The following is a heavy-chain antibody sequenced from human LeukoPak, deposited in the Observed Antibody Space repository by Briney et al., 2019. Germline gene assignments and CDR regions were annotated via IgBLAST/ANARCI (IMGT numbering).Heavy chain of an antibody. CDR3: VSFYETY. D-gene: IGHD2-2*01. J-gene: IGHJ4*02. CDR1: GNCW. V-gene: IGHV3-74*01. Sequence: GWSLRLSCAASGNCWMHWVRQAPGKGLVWVSHINGDGSWTTYADSVKGRFTVSKDNAKNTVYLQMNNLRAEDTAVYYCVSFYETYWGRGTLVTVSS. CDR2: INGDGSWT.